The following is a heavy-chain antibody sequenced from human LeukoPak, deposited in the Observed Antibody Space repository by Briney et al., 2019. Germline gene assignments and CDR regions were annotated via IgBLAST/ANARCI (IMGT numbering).Heavy chain of an antibody. V-gene: IGHV1-18*01. Sequence: ASVKVSCKASGYTFTSYGISWVRQAPGQGLEWMGWISAYNGNTNYAQKLQGRVTMTTDASTSTAYMELRSLRSDETAVYYCARGGAVAGTGGYYYGMGVWGQGTTVTVSS. CDR2: ISAYNGNT. CDR1: GYTFTSYG. D-gene: IGHD6-19*01. CDR3: ARGGAVAGTGGYYYGMGV. J-gene: IGHJ6*02.